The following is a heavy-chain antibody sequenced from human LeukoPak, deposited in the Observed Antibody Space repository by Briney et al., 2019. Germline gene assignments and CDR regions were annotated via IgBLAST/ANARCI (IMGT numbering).Heavy chain of an antibody. D-gene: IGHD5/OR15-5a*01. J-gene: IGHJ6*03. CDR3: ARGVDIVSTWGYYYYMDV. CDR2: IYTSGRT. CDR1: GGSITSNNHY. Sequence: SETLSLTCTVSGGSITSNNHYWNWIRQPAGKGLEWIGRIYTSGRTMYNPSLKSRVTISIDTSKKQFSLKLSSVTAADTAVYYCARGVDIVSTWGYYYYMDVWGKGTTVTISS. V-gene: IGHV4-61*02.